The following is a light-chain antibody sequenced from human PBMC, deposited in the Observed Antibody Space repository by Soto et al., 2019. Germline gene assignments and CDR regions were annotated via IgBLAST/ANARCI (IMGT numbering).Light chain of an antibody. Sequence: DIQMTQSPSSVSASVGDRVTITCRASQGITNRLAWYQRKPGKAPKLLFYEASSWQSGVPSRISGSGSGTDFTLTISSLQPEDFATYYCQQANSFPITFGQGTRLEIK. CDR1: QGITNR. V-gene: IGKV1D-12*01. CDR2: EAS. CDR3: QQANSFPIT. J-gene: IGKJ5*01.